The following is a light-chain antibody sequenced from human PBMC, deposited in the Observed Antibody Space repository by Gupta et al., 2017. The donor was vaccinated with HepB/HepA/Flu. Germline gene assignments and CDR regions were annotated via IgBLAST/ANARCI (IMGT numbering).Light chain of an antibody. CDR3: QQYDNSPWT. CDR1: QSVTNSN. V-gene: IGKV3-20*01. J-gene: IGKJ1*01. Sequence: EIVLTQSPGTLSFSPGERATLSCKASQSVTNSNLAWYQQKPGQAPRLLIYGASSRATGIPDRFSGSGSGTDFTLTISRLEPEDFAVFYCQQYDNSPWTFGQGTRVEIK. CDR2: GAS.